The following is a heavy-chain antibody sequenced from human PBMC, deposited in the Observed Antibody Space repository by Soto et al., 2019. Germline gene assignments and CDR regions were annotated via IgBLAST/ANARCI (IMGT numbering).Heavy chain of an antibody. J-gene: IGHJ4*02. V-gene: IGHV3-23*01. D-gene: IGHD2-8*01. CDR2: ISGSGGST. CDR1: GFTFSSYA. Sequence: PGGSLRLSCAASGFTFSSYAMSWVRQAPGKGLEWVSAISGSGGSTYYADSVKGGFTISRDNSKNTLYLQMNSLRAEDTAVYYCAKDRIIVNQYCTNGVCYKPDFDYWGQGTLVTVSS. CDR3: AKDRIIVNQYCTNGVCYKPDFDY.